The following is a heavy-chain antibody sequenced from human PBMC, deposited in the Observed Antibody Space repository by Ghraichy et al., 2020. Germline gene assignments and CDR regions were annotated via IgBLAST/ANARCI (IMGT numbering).Heavy chain of an antibody. J-gene: IGHJ3*02. V-gene: IGHV3-20*04. D-gene: IGHD1-1*01. Sequence: GGSLRLSCAASGFIFDDYDMSWVRQAPGKGLEWVSGINWNGGQTGYADSVKGRFTISRDNGKNSLYLEMNSLRAEDTALYYCARDLGFASPGDIWGQGTMVSVSS. CDR2: INWNGGQT. CDR3: ARDLGFASPGDI. CDR1: GFIFDDYD.